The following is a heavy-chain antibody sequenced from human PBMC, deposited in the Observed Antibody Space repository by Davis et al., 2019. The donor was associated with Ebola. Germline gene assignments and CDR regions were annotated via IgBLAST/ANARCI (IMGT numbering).Heavy chain of an antibody. D-gene: IGHD6-19*01. Sequence: SETLSLTCTVSGGSISSYYWSWIRQPPGKGLEWIGYIYYSGSTTYNPSLRSRVTISVDTSKTQFSLKVSSVTAADTAVYYCARGCGSGRKERYFDLWGRGTLVTVSS. J-gene: IGHJ2*01. V-gene: IGHV4-59*01. CDR3: ARGCGSGRKERYFDL. CDR2: IYYSGST. CDR1: GGSISSYY.